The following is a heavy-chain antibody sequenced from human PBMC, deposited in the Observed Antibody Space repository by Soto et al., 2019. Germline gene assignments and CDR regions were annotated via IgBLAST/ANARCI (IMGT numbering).Heavy chain of an antibody. J-gene: IGHJ4*02. CDR2: IYYSGST. D-gene: IGHD2-15*01. Sequence: SKTLSLTCTVSGGSISSSSYYWGWIRQPPGKGLEWIGSIYYSGSTYYNPSLKSRVTISVDTSKNQFSLKLSSVTAADTAVYYCAIHTPAICNSDHWGQGTLITVSS. CDR1: GGSISSSSYY. CDR3: AIHTPAICNSDH. V-gene: IGHV4-39*01.